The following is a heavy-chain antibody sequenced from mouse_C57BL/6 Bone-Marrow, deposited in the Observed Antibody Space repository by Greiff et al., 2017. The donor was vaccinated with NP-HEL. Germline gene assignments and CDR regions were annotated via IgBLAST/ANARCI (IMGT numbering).Heavy chain of an antibody. CDR3: ARRDYDVGGFAY. CDR1: GFYINVYY. CDR2: IYPEDGET. V-gene: IGHV14-2*01. Sequence: VQLKQSGAELVKPGASVKFSCTSSGFYINVYYMHWVKQRTYQVLALIGRIYPEDGETKYAPKVQGKATITADTSSNTAYLQLSSLTSEDTAVYYCARRDYDVGGFAYWGQGTLVTVSA. J-gene: IGHJ3*01. D-gene: IGHD2-4*01.